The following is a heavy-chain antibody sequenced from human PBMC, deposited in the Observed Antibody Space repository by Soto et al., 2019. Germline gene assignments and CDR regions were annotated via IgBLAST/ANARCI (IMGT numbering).Heavy chain of an antibody. V-gene: IGHV5-10-1*01. CDR1: GYSFTNYL. Sequence: GESLKISCKGSGYSFTNYLIRWGRQMPRESLEGMGGIDPSDSYTNYSPSFQGHVTISADKSISTAYLQWSSLKASDTAMYYCARLQAAAGDNDLTFGYWGQGTLVTVSS. CDR2: IDPSDSYT. J-gene: IGHJ4*02. CDR3: ARLQAAAGDNDLTFGY. D-gene: IGHD6-13*01.